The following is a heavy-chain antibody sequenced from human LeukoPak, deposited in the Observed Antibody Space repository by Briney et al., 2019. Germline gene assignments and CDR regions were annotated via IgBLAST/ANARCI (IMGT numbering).Heavy chain of an antibody. CDR2: IAYDGSRA. Sequence: GGSLRLSCAGPEFTFGGYGMHWFRQTPGKGREWVAVIAYDGSRAFYADSVKGRFTISRDNSKNTMSVQMDDLRAEDTAVYYCTRYNNDHFDYWGQGTLVTVSS. CDR3: TRYNNDHFDY. V-gene: IGHV3-33*01. CDR1: EFTFGGYG. D-gene: IGHD1-14*01. J-gene: IGHJ4*02.